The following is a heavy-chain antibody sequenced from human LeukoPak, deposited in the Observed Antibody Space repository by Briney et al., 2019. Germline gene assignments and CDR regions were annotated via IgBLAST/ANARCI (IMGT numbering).Heavy chain of an antibody. CDR3: ARGMCPVRGMDV. CDR2: IWYDGSNK. J-gene: IGHJ6*02. V-gene: IGHV3-33*01. CDR1: GFTFSSYG. Sequence: GGSLRLSCAASGFTFSSYGMHWVRQAPGKGLEWVAVIWYDGSNKYYADSVKGRFTISRDNSKNTLYLQMNSLRAEDTAVYYCARGMCPVRGMDVWGQGTTVTVSS.